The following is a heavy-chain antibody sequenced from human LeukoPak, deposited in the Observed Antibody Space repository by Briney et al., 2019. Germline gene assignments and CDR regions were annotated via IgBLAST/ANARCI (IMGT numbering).Heavy chain of an antibody. Sequence: SETLSLTCTVSGGSISSYYWSWIRQPPGKGLEWIGYIYYSGSTNYDPSLKSRVTISVDTSKNQFSLKLSSVTAADTAVYYCARGGSDCSSTSCYTIFYYYYGMDVWGQGTTVTVSS. J-gene: IGHJ6*02. CDR2: IYYSGST. D-gene: IGHD2-2*02. CDR1: GGSISSYY. CDR3: ARGGSDCSSTSCYTIFYYYYGMDV. V-gene: IGHV4-59*01.